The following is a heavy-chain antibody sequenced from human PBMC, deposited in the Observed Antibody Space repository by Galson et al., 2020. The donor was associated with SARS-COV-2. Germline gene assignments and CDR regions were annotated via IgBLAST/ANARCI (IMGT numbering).Heavy chain of an antibody. D-gene: IGHD2-15*01. CDR2: IYYNRNT. Sequence: ASETLSLTCTVSGDSTSSSNYYWGWIRQPPGRRLEWIGNIYYNRNTHYNPSHKSRVTISVDTSKNKFSLKLSSVTAADTAVYYCAASRGYCSGGGCPTGFDPWGRGKQVTVSS. J-gene: IGHJ5*02. CDR1: GDSTSSSNYY. CDR3: AASRGYCSGGGCPTGFDP. V-gene: IGHV4-39*01.